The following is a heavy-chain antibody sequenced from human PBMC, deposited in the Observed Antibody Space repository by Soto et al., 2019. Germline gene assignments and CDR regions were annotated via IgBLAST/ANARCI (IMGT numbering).Heavy chain of an antibody. Sequence: PSETLSLTCRIPGYSIHTYNWWAWIRQPPGKGLEWIGYIYYTGTTYYNLSLKSRVTMSVDTASDQFSLRLTSVTAADTAVYYCARTSGLKTGLLDYWGQGTLVTVSS. V-gene: IGHV4-28*01. D-gene: IGHD3-10*01. CDR3: ARTSGLKTGLLDY. CDR2: IYYTGTT. J-gene: IGHJ4*02. CDR1: GYSIHTYNW.